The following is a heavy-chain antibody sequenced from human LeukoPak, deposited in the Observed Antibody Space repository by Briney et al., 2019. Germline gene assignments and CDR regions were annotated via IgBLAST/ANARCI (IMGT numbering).Heavy chain of an antibody. CDR2: ISPNNGNT. V-gene: IGHV1-18*04. J-gene: IGHJ6*02. CDR3: ARIPYGSGSYSFHQFDSV. Sequence: ASVKVSCKASGYTFTSYGISWVRQAPGQGLEWMGWISPNNGNTNYAQKLQGRVTMTTDTSTNTAYMELRSLRSDDTAVYYCARIPYGSGSYSFHQFDSVWGPGATVSVAS. CDR1: GYTFTSYG. D-gene: IGHD3-10*01.